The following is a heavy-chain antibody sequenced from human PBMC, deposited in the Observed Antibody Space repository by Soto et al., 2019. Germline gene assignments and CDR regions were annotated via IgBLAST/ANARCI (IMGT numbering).Heavy chain of an antibody. CDR1: GFTFTNAW. Sequence: EVQLVESGGGFAKPGESLILSCAASGFTFTNAWMSWVRQAPGKGLEWVGRDRSGGATTVYAAPVTGRFIISRDNSKRTLFLQMNSLSTEDSAVYYCTTDATSIPVWGRGTMVTVSS. CDR2: DRSGGATT. D-gene: IGHD2-21*01. J-gene: IGHJ3*01. CDR3: TTDATSIPV. V-gene: IGHV3-15*01.